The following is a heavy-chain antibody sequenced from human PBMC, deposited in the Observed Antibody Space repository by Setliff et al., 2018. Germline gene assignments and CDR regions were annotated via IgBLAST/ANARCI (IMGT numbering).Heavy chain of an antibody. Sequence: SETLSLTCDVSGGSVSSSSWWTWVRQPPGKGLEWIGQIYHGGTTYYNPSLKSRLTMSVDTSKNHFSLRVSSVTAADTAVYFCATFGPCKGVSGTCPPRDSWGQGTLVTVSS. CDR3: ATFGPCKGVSGTCPPRDS. CDR2: IYHGGTT. CDR1: GGSVSSSSW. D-gene: IGHD6-19*01. V-gene: IGHV4-4*02. J-gene: IGHJ4*02.